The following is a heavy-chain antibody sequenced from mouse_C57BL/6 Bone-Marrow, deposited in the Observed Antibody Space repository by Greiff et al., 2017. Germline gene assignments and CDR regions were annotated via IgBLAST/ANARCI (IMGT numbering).Heavy chain of an antibody. D-gene: IGHD1-1*01. CDR1: GFSFNTYA. CDR3: VSDGSSDRVWFSY. CDR2: IRSKSNNYAT. Sequence: EVKLVESGGGLVQPKGSLKLSCAASGFSFNTYAMNWVRQAPGKGLEWVARIRSKSNNYATYYADSVKDRLTISRDDSESMLYLQMNNLKTEDSAMYYCVSDGSSDRVWFSYWGQGTLVTVSA. J-gene: IGHJ3*01. V-gene: IGHV10-1*01.